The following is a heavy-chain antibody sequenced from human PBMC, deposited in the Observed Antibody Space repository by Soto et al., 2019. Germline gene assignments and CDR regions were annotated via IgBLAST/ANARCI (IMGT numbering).Heavy chain of an antibody. CDR2: FDPEDGKT. V-gene: IGHV1-24*01. CDR3: ARVGGRGYSGYDSRFDY. Sequence: ASVKVSCKVSGYTLTELSMHWVRQAPGKGLEWMGGFDPEDGKTIYSQKFQGRVTITKDTSTSTAYMELSSLRSEDTAVYYCARVGGRGYSGYDSRFDYWGQGTLVTVSS. D-gene: IGHD5-12*01. J-gene: IGHJ4*02. CDR1: GYTLTELS.